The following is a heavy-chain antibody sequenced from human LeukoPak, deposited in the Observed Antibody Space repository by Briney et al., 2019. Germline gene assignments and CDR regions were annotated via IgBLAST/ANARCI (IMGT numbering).Heavy chain of an antibody. J-gene: IGHJ4*02. V-gene: IGHV3-23*01. Sequence: GGSLRLSCAASGFTFSRYAMSWVRQAPGKGLEWVSAISGSGGSTYYADSVKGRFTISRDNSKNTLYLEMNSLRAEDTAVYYCAKHLGIAVADYFDYWGQGTLVNVSS. CDR3: AKHLGIAVADYFDY. CDR2: ISGSGGST. CDR1: GFTFSRYA. D-gene: IGHD6-19*01.